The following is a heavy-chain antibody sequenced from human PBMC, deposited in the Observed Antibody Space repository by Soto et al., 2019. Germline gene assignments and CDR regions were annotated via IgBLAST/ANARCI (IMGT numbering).Heavy chain of an antibody. Sequence: PAETLSLTCTVSGGSISSYYWIWVRQPPGKGLEWIVYIYYSGSTNYNPSLKSRVTISVDTSKNQFSLKLSSVTAADTAVYYCARVDYGDYVCDYWGQGTLVTVSS. J-gene: IGHJ4*02. CDR2: IYYSGST. CDR1: GGSISSYY. V-gene: IGHV4-59*01. CDR3: ARVDYGDYVCDY. D-gene: IGHD4-17*01.